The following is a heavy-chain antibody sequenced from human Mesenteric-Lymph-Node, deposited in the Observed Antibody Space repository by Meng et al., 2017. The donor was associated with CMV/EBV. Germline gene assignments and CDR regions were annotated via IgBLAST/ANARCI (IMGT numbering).Heavy chain of an antibody. CDR1: ISSGSYY. CDR3: ARAPRYCSSTSCHAYPDY. J-gene: IGHJ4*02. Sequence: ISSGSYYWSWVRQHPGKGLEWIGYTYHSGTTYYNPSLKSRVSISVDTSKNQFSLKVNSVTAADTAVYYCARAPRYCSSTSCHAYPDYWGQGTLVTVSS. CDR2: TYHSGTT. D-gene: IGHD2-2*01. V-gene: IGHV4-31*02.